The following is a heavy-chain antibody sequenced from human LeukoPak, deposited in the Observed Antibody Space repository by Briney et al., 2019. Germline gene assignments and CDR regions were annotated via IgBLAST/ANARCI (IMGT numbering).Heavy chain of an antibody. D-gene: IGHD6-13*01. V-gene: IGHV3-74*01. CDR2: LPPDELDI. CDR1: GFTFTNYW. CDR3: ATGGSSWHDY. J-gene: IGHJ4*02. Sequence: GGSLRLSCAASGFTFTNYWMHWVRQAPGMGLVWVSRLPPDELDIIYADSVKGRFTVSRDNAKNTVYLQMNSLRAEDTAVYYCATGGSSWHDYWGQGTLVTVSS.